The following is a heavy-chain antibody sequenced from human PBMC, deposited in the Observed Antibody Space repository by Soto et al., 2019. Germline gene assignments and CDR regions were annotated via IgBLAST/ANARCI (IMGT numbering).Heavy chain of an antibody. J-gene: IGHJ4*02. CDR3: ARVAYYYDSSGYFY. V-gene: IGHV4-59*01. D-gene: IGHD3-22*01. CDR2: ISHSGSI. Sequence: SETLSLTCTVSGGSISSSYWSWIRQPPGKGLEYIGYISHSGSINYSPSLKSRVTISLDTSKSRLSLKLSSVTAADTAVYYCARVAYYYDSSGYFYWGQGTLVTVSS. CDR1: GGSISSSY.